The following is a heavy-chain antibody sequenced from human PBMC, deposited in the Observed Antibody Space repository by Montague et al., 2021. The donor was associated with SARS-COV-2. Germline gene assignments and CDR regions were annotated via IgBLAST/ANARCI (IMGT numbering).Heavy chain of an antibody. V-gene: IGHV4-39*02. CDR3: ARDYGDYSYYYGLDV. J-gene: IGHJ6*02. Sequence: SETLSLTCTVSGGSISSSSYYWNWIRQPPGKGLEWIGSIYYSGSTYYNPSLKSRVTMSVDTSKNQFSLKVSSVTAADTAVYYCARDYGDYSYYYGLDVWGQGTTVTVSS. CDR2: IYYSGST. CDR1: GGSISSSSYY. D-gene: IGHD4-17*01.